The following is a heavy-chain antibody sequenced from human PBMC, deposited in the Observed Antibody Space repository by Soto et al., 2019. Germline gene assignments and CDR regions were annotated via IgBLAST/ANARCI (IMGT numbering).Heavy chain of an antibody. D-gene: IGHD6-13*01. Sequence: EVQLLESGGALVQPGGSLRLSCAASGFAFSNFAMAWVRQAPGKGQEWVSSIGGSGGYTYYADSAGGRFTISRDDSKNTLYLQMNNLRAEDTAVYYCVKDAVIFHAGSGWYYIADWGQGTLVTVS. CDR1: GFAFSNFA. V-gene: IGHV3-23*01. CDR2: IGGSGGYT. CDR3: VKDAVIFHAGSGWYYIAD. J-gene: IGHJ4*02.